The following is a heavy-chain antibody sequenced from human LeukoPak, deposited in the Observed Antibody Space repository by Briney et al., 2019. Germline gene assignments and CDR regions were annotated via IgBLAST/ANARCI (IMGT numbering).Heavy chain of an antibody. V-gene: IGHV4-4*09. D-gene: IGHD3-22*01. CDR2: IYTSGST. CDR3: ARGIRGYYYGTSGYSGGGFDI. J-gene: IGHJ3*02. Sequence: PSETLSLTCTVSGGSISSYYWSWIRQPPGKGLEWIGYIYTSGSTNYNPSLKSRVTISVDTSKNQFSLKLSSVTAADTAVYYCARGIRGYYYGTSGYSGGGFDIWGQGTMVTVSS. CDR1: GGSISSYY.